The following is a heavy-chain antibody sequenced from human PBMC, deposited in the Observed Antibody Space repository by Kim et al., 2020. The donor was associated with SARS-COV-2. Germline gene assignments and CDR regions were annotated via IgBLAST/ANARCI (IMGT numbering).Heavy chain of an antibody. CDR1: GYSFTSYW. J-gene: IGHJ4*02. V-gene: IGHV5-10-1*01. D-gene: IGHD6-19*01. CDR3: ARVGGGLYSSKDYFDY. CDR2: IDPSDSYT. Sequence: GVSLKISCKGSGYSFTSYWISWVRQMPGKGLEWMGRIDPSDSYTNYSPSFQGHVTISADKSISTAYLQWSSLKASDTAMYYCARVGGGLYSSKDYFDYWGQGTLVTVSS.